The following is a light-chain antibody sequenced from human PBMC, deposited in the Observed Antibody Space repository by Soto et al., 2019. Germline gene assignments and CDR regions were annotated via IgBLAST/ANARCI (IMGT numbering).Light chain of an antibody. J-gene: IGKJ1*01. V-gene: IGKV3-15*01. CDR3: QQYNNWPRT. Sequence: MGMTPATLTLSXSPGERXTRSCXASQSVSSDLAWFHQRPGQAPRLLIYGASSRATGIPARFSGSGSGTEFTLTISSLQSEDFAVYYCQQYNNWPRTFGQGTKVDIK. CDR1: QSVSSD. CDR2: GAS.